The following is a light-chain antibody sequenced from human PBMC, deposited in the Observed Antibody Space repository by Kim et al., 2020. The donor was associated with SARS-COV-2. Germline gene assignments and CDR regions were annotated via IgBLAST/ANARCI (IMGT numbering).Light chain of an antibody. CDR1: SGHSSNA. CDR3: QTWGTGAWV. CDR2: FNSYGSH. V-gene: IGLV4-69*02. J-gene: IGLJ3*02. Sequence: ASVKLTCTLSSGHSSNAIVWHQQQPEKGPRFLMKFNSYGSHSKGDGIPDRFSGSSSGAERYLTISSLQSEDEADYYCQTWGTGAWVFGGGTQLTVL.